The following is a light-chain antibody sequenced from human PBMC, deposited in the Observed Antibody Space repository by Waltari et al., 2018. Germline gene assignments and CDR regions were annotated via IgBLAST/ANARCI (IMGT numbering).Light chain of an antibody. CDR1: QSVRRF. V-gene: IGKV3-20*01. CDR3: QKYGTLPAT. Sequence: EIVLTQSPGTLSLSPGERATLSCRASQSVRRFLAWYQQKLGQAPRLLIYEATSRATGIPDRFSGSGFGTDFSLIISILEPEDFAVYYCQKYGTLPATFGQGTKVEIK. CDR2: EAT. J-gene: IGKJ1*01.